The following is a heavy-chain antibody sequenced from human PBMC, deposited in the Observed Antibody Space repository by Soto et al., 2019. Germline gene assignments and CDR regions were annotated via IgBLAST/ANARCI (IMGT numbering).Heavy chain of an antibody. J-gene: IGHJ6*02. D-gene: IGHD6-13*01. V-gene: IGHV4-30-2*01. Sequence: SETLSLTCAVSCGSNSSGGYSWSWIRQPPGKGLEWIGYIYHSGSTYYNPSLKSRVTISVDRSKNQFSLKLSSVTAADTAVYYCARGGDLSSSSDYYYYGMDVWGQGNTVTVS. CDR1: CGSNSSGGYS. CDR3: ARGGDLSSSSDYYYYGMDV. CDR2: IYHSGST.